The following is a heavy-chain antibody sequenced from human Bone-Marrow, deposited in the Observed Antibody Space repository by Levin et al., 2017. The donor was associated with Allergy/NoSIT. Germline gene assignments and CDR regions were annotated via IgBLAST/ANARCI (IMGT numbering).Heavy chain of an antibody. J-gene: IGHJ4*02. D-gene: IGHD6-19*01. CDR2: IKQDGSEK. CDR3: ARAIAVAASY. CDR1: GFTLSSYW. Sequence: TGESLKISCAASGFTLSSYWMSWVRQAPGKGLEWVANIKQDGSEKYYVDSVKGRFTISRDNAKNSLYLQMNSLRAEDTAVYYCARAIAVAASYWGQGTLVTVSS. V-gene: IGHV3-7*04.